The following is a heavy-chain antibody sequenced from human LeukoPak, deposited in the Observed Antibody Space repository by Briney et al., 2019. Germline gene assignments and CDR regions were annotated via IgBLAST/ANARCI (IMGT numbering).Heavy chain of an antibody. CDR2: IYHSGST. V-gene: IGHV4-38-2*02. CDR1: GYSISSGYY. Sequence: SETLSLTCTVSGYSISSGYYWGWIRQPPGKGLEWIGSIYHSGSTYYNPSLKSRVTISVDTSKNQFSLKLSSVTAADTAVYYCAREGLNMVRGIIPKEAWGWFDPWGQGTLVTVSS. J-gene: IGHJ5*02. D-gene: IGHD3-10*01. CDR3: AREGLNMVRGIIPKEAWGWFDP.